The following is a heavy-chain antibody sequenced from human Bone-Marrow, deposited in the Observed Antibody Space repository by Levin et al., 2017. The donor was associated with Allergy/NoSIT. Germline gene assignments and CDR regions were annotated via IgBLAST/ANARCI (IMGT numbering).Heavy chain of an antibody. CDR2: SRNKANRYTT. Sequence: PGGSLRLSCAVSGFTFSDHYVDWVRQAPGKGLEWVGRSRNKANRYTTEYAASVKGRFTISRDDSENSLYLQMNSLTTEDTAVYYCTRKYSDYDSFDYWGQGTLVTVSS. J-gene: IGHJ4*02. V-gene: IGHV3-72*01. CDR1: GFTFSDHY. D-gene: IGHD5-12*01. CDR3: TRKYSDYDSFDY.